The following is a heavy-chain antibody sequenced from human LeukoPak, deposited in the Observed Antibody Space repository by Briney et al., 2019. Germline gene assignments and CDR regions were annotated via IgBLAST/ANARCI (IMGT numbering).Heavy chain of an antibody. CDR3: AREGLGILTGYYH. J-gene: IGHJ5*02. D-gene: IGHD3-9*01. CDR1: GYTFTGYY. V-gene: IGHV1-2*04. CDR2: INPNSGGT. Sequence: ASVKVSCKASGYTFTGYYMHWVRQAPGQGLEWMGWINPNSGGTNYAQKFQGWVTMTRDTSISTAYMELSRLRSDDTAVYYCAREGLGILTGYYHWGQGTLVTVSS.